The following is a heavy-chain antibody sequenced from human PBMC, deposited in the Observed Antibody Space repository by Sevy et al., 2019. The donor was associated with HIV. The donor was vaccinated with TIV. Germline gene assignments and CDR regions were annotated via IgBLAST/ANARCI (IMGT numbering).Heavy chain of an antibody. CDR2: ISYDGSNK. CDR3: AKGGRWLVRDWFDP. J-gene: IGHJ5*02. CDR1: GFTFSSYG. D-gene: IGHD3-10*01. Sequence: GGSLRLSCAASGFTFSSYGMHWVRQAPGKGLDWVTVISYDGSNKYYADSVKGRFTISRDNSKNTLYLQMNSLRVEDTAGYYCAKGGRWLVRDWFDPWGQGTLVTVSS. V-gene: IGHV3-30*18.